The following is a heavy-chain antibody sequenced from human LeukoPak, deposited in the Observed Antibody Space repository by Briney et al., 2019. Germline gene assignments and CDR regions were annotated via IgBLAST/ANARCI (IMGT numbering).Heavy chain of an antibody. CDR1: GGSISSYY. CDR2: IYHSGST. V-gene: IGHV4-4*07. CDR3: ARVVQSTDSSGFYLPEYFQH. D-gene: IGHD3-22*01. Sequence: PSETLSLTCTVSGGSISSYYWSWIRQPAGKRLEWIGSIYHSGSTYYNPSLKSRVTISVDTSKNQFSLKLRSVTAADTAVYYCARVVQSTDSSGFYLPEYFQHWGQGTLVTVSS. J-gene: IGHJ1*01.